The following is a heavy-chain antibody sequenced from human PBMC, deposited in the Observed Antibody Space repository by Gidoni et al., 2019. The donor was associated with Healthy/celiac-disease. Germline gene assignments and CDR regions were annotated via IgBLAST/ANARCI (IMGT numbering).Heavy chain of an antibody. J-gene: IGHJ5*02. CDR1: GGSVSSGSYY. D-gene: IGHD4-17*01. CDR2: IYYSGST. CDR3: ARDGIGDDYGDYGGWFDP. Sequence: QVQLQESGPGLVKPSETLSLTCTVSGGSVSSGSYYWSWIRQPPGKGLEWIGYIYYSGSTNYNPSLKSRVTISVDTSKNQFSLKLSSVTAADTAVYYCARDGIGDDYGDYGGWFDPWGQGTLVTVSS. V-gene: IGHV4-61*01.